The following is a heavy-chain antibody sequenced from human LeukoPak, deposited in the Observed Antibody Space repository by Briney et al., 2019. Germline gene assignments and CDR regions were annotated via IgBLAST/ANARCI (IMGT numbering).Heavy chain of an antibody. CDR3: ARAYSSGWYERRYYFDY. J-gene: IGHJ4*02. D-gene: IGHD6-19*01. Sequence: ASETLSLTCTVSGGSISSYYWSWIRQPPGKGLEWIGYIYYSGSTNYNPSLKSRVTISVDTSKNQFSLKLSSVTAADTAVYYCARAYSSGWYERRYYFDYWGQGTLVTVSS. CDR2: IYYSGST. CDR1: GGSISSYY. V-gene: IGHV4-59*08.